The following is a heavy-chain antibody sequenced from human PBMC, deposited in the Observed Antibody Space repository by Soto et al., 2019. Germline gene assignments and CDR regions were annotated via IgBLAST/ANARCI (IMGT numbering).Heavy chain of an antibody. CDR1: GFIFNTHW. CDR3: VAWGTSTSNP. CDR2: TKPDVSEK. D-gene: IGHD3-16*01. J-gene: IGHJ5*02. V-gene: IGHV3-7*01. Sequence: GGSLRLSCAASGFIFNTHWMSRVRQAPEKGLEWVAHTKPDVSEKYYVDSAKGRFTISRDNTRNSLYLQMNSLRADDTALYYCVAWGTSTSNPWGQGTRVTVSS.